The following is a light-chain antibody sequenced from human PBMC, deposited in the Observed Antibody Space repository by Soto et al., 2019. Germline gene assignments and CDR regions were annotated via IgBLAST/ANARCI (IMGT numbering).Light chain of an antibody. CDR3: QQYDPSHWT. CDR2: ATS. Sequence: IVLTQSPGTLSLSPGETATLSCRASQPINDKYLAWYQQKPGRAPRLLISATSSRATGVPDRFSGSGSGADFTLTISRLEPDDFAVYYCQQYDPSHWTFGPGTKVEIK. CDR1: QPINDKY. V-gene: IGKV3-20*01. J-gene: IGKJ1*01.